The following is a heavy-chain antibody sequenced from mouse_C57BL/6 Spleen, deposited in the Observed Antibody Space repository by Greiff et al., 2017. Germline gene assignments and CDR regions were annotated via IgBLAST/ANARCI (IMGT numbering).Heavy chain of an antibody. D-gene: IGHD2-5*01. CDR2: INPGSGGT. CDR3: ARGNSNYPGNFDY. Sequence: QVQLQQSGAELVRPGTSVKVSCKASGYAFTNYLIEWVKQRPGQGLEWIGVINPGSGGTNYNEKFKGKATLTADKSSSTAYMQLSSLTSEDSAVYFCARGNSNYPGNFDYWGQGTTLTVSS. J-gene: IGHJ2*01. V-gene: IGHV1-54*01. CDR1: GYAFTNYL.